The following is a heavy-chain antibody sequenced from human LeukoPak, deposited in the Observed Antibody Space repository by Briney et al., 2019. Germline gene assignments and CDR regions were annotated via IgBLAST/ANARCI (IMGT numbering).Heavy chain of an antibody. Sequence: SETLSLTCTVSGGSISSYYWSWIRQPPGKGLEWIGTIYYSGSTYYNPSLKSRVTISVDTSKNQFSLKLSSVTAADTAVYYCARRIQKIDYWGQGTLVTVSS. CDR2: IYYSGST. J-gene: IGHJ4*02. V-gene: IGHV4-59*04. CDR1: GGSISSYY. CDR3: ARRIQKIDY. D-gene: IGHD5-18*01.